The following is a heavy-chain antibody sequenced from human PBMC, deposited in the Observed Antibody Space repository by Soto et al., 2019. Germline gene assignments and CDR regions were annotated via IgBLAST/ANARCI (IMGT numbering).Heavy chain of an antibody. CDR2: IIPIFGTA. V-gene: IGHV1-69*01. CDR3: ARVPYSSSWYGSSYYFDY. J-gene: IGHJ4*02. Sequence: QVQLVQSGAEVKKPGSSVKVSCKASGGTFSSYAISWVRQAPGQGLEWMGGIIPIFGTANYAQKFQGRVTITADESTSTAYMELSSLRSEDTAVYYCARVPYSSSWYGSSYYFDYWGQGTLVTVSS. CDR1: GGTFSSYA. D-gene: IGHD6-13*01.